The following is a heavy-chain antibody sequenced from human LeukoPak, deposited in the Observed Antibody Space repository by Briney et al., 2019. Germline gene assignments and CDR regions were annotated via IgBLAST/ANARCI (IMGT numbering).Heavy chain of an antibody. D-gene: IGHD3-3*01. V-gene: IGHV3-74*01. J-gene: IGHJ4*02. CDR2: INSDGSST. CDR3: ARGLTITDIWDFWSGYSYFDY. Sequence: PGGSLRLSCAASGFTFSSYWMHWVRQAPGKGLVWVSRINSDGSSTSYADSVKGRFTISRDNAKNTLYLQMNSLRAEDTAVYYCARGLTITDIWDFWSGYSYFDYWGQGTLVTVSS. CDR1: GFTFSSYW.